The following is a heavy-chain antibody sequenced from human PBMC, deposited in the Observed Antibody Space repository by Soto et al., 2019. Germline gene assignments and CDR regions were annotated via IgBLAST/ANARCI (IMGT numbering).Heavy chain of an antibody. CDR2: ISSSGSTI. Sequence: VQLVESGGGLVQPGGSLRLSCAASGFTFSSYEMNWVRQAPGKGLEWVSYISSSGSTIYYADSVKGRFTISRDNAKNSLYLQMNSLRAEDTAVYYCARDKEYSSSPVRYYFDYWGQGTLVTVSS. D-gene: IGHD6-6*01. V-gene: IGHV3-48*03. J-gene: IGHJ4*02. CDR1: GFTFSSYE. CDR3: ARDKEYSSSPVRYYFDY.